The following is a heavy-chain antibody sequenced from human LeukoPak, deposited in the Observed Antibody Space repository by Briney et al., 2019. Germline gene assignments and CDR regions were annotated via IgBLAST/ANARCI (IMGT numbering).Heavy chain of an antibody. CDR2: ISSSGSTI. Sequence: GGSLRLSCAVSGFSVSAHYMSWVRQAPGKGLEWVSYISSSGSTIYYADSVKGRFTISRDNAKNLLYLQMNSLRAGDTAIYYCVRDQDEDRGSTTFDRWGRGTLVTVSS. D-gene: IGHD1-26*01. CDR1: GFSVSAHY. J-gene: IGHJ4*02. V-gene: IGHV3-11*01. CDR3: VRDQDEDRGSTTFDR.